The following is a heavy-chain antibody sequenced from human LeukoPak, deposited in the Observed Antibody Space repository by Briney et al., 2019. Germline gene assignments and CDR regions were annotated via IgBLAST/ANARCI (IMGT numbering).Heavy chain of an antibody. J-gene: IGHJ4*02. V-gene: IGHV4-34*01. D-gene: IGHD3-10*02. CDR1: GGSFSGYY. CDR2: INHSGST. CDR3: AIGVCAGDKCFDY. Sequence: SETLSLTCAVYGGSFSGYYWSWIRQPPGKGLEWIGEINHSGSTNYNPSLKSRVTISVDTSQNQFSLKLRPLTPAYTVVYYCAIGVCAGDKCFDYWGQGTLVTVSS.